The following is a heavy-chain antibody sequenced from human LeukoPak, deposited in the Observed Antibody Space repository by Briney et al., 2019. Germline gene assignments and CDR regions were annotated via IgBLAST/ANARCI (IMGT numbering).Heavy chain of an antibody. V-gene: IGHV4-39*07. D-gene: IGHD2-2*02. Sequence: PSETLSLTCSVSGGSISSSSYFWGWLRQPPGEGLEWIGSIYYSGSTYYNPSLRSRVTVSVDTSNNQFSLKLSSVTAADTAVYYCARDCSSTSCYNSHDWFDPWGQGTLVTVSS. CDR3: ARDCSSTSCYNSHDWFDP. J-gene: IGHJ5*02. CDR1: GGSISSSSYF. CDR2: IYYSGST.